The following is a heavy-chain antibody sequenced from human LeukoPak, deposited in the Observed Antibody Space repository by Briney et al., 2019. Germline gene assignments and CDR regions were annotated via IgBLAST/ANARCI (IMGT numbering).Heavy chain of an antibody. V-gene: IGHV3-30*02. Sequence: GGSLRLSCAASGFTFNNYGMHWVRQAPGKGLEWVAFIRYNGNNQYYADSVKGRFTISRDNSKNTLYLQMNTLKGDDTAVYYSAKDSPFYYIDVWGKGTTVIISS. CDR2: IRYNGNNQ. CDR1: GFTFNNYG. J-gene: IGHJ6*03. CDR3: AKDSPFYYIDV.